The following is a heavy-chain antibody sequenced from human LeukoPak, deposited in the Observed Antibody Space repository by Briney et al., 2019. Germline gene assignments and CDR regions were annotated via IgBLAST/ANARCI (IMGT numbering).Heavy chain of an antibody. Sequence: SCKASGYTFTGYYMHWVRQAPGKGLEWMAVISYDGSNKYYVDSVKGRFTISRDNSKNTLYLQMNSLRPEDTAVYYCAKSAGTGSYFQHWGQGTLVTVSS. CDR3: AKSAGTGSYFQH. J-gene: IGHJ1*01. V-gene: IGHV3-30*18. CDR2: ISYDGSNK. D-gene: IGHD6-13*01. CDR1: GYTFTGYY.